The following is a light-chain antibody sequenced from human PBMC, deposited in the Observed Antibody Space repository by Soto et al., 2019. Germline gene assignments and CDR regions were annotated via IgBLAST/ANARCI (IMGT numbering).Light chain of an antibody. V-gene: IGLV2-14*01. J-gene: IGLJ1*01. CDR2: DVS. CDR3: TLFTFYSTYV. Sequence: QSALTQPASVSGSPGQSITISCTGTTSDVGAYNYVSWYQLHTGKAPKLMISDVSNRPSGVPNRFSGSKSGNTASLTISGLKAGAGDYYYCTLFTFYSTYVFGPGTKLPVL. CDR1: TSDVGAYNY.